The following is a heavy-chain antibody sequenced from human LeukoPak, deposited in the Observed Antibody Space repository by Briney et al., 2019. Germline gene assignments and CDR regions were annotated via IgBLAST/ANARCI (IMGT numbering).Heavy chain of an antibody. CDR1: GDSISGVGYY. D-gene: IGHD6-19*01. CDR2: IYYTGST. J-gene: IGHJ6*02. V-gene: IGHV4-31*03. Sequence: SETLSLTCTVSGDSISGVGYYWSWIRQHLDKGLEWIGYIYYTGSTYYSPSLKSRVTISVDTSKNQFSLKLSSVTAADTAVYYCARARGLANYYYYGMDVWGQGTTVTVSS. CDR3: ARARGLANYYYYGMDV.